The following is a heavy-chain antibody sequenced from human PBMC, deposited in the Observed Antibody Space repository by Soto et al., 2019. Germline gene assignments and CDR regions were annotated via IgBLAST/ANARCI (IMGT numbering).Heavy chain of an antibody. CDR2: IIPIFGTA. J-gene: IGHJ6*02. CDR1: GGTFSSYA. CDR3: ASPPALWSGYYPYYYYYGMDV. V-gene: IGHV1-69*01. D-gene: IGHD3-3*01. Sequence: QVQLVQSGAEVKKPGSSVKVSCKASGGTFSSYAISWVRQAPGQGLEWMGGIIPIFGTANYAQKFQGRVTITADESTSTAYMELSSLRSEDTAVYYCASPPALWSGYYPYYYYYGMDVWGQGTTVTVSS.